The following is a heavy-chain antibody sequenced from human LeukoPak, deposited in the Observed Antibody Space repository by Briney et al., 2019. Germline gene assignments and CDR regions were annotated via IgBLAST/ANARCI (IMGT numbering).Heavy chain of an antibody. CDR3: ARARGGYVDY. CDR2: VSPYNVNT. D-gene: IGHD2-15*01. J-gene: IGHJ4*02. Sequence: ASVKVSCKASGYSFTSNAISWLRQAPGQGLEWMGWVSPYNVNTNYAQRLQGRVTMTTDTSTSTAYMELRSLRSDDTAVYYCARARGGYVDYWGQGTLVTVSS. CDR1: GYSFTSNA. V-gene: IGHV1-18*01.